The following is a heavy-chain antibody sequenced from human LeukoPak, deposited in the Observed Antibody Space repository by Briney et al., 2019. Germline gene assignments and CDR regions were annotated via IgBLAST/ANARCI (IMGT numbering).Heavy chain of an antibody. CDR2: IYYSGST. CDR3: ARELGADAFDI. J-gene: IGHJ3*02. CDR1: GGSISSGSYY. Sequence: SETLSLTCTVSGGSISSGSYYWSWIRQPAGKGLEWIGYIYYSGSTNYNPSLKSRVTISVDTSKNQFSLKLSSVTAADTAVYYCARELGADAFDIWGQGTMVTVSS. V-gene: IGHV4-61*10. D-gene: IGHD1-26*01.